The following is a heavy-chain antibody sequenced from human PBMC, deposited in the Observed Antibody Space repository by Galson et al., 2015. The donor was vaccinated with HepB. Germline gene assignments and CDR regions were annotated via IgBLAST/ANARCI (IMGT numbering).Heavy chain of an antibody. J-gene: IGHJ5*02. Sequence: SVTVSCKASGYTFTAYYMHWVRQAPGQGLEWVGWMNPQNGATTYAQKFQGRVTMTSDTSINTAYMDLVSLRSDDTALYFCARSGTGGAANWLDPWGPGTLVTVSS. D-gene: IGHD1-1*01. CDR3: ARSGTGGAANWLDP. CDR2: MNPQNGAT. CDR1: GYTFTAYY. V-gene: IGHV1-2*02.